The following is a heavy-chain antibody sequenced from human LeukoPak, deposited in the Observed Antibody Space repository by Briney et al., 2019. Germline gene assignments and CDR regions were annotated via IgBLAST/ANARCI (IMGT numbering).Heavy chain of an antibody. J-gene: IGHJ4*02. D-gene: IGHD2/OR15-2a*01. CDR3: ARATNSPYFDY. V-gene: IGHV1-2*02. Sequence: ASVKVSCKASGYTFTDYYMHWVRQAPGQGLEXMGWINPNSGGTNYAQKFQGRVTMTRDTSITTAYMELNRLTSDDTAVYYCARATNSPYFDYWGQGTLVTVSS. CDR2: INPNSGGT. CDR1: GYTFTDYY.